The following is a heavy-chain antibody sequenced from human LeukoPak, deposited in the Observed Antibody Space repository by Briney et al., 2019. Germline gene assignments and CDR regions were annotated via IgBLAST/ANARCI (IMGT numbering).Heavy chain of an antibody. CDR2: IFHSGST. Sequence: SGTLSLTCAVSGGSISSSTWWSWVRLPPGKGLEWIGEIFHSGSTNFNPSLKSRRTMSVDESKHEFSLKLTSGTAADTAVYYCASGGLVSRYLDHWGQGTLVTVSS. V-gene: IGHV4-4*02. J-gene: IGHJ4*02. CDR3: ASGGLVSRYLDH. CDR1: GGSISSSTW. D-gene: IGHD3-9*01.